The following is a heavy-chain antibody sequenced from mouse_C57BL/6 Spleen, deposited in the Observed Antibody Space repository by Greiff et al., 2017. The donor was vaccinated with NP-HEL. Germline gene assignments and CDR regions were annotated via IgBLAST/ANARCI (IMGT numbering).Heavy chain of an antibody. Sequence: QVQLQQPGAELVKPGASVKLSCKASGYTFTSYWMHWVKQRPGQGLEWIGMIHPNSGSTNYNEKFKSKATLTVDKSSSTAYMQLSSLTSEDSAVYYCARGIYYYGSSYDYAMDYWGQGTSVTVSS. CDR2: IHPNSGST. J-gene: IGHJ4*01. CDR3: ARGIYYYGSSYDYAMDY. D-gene: IGHD1-1*01. CDR1: GYTFTSYW. V-gene: IGHV1-64*01.